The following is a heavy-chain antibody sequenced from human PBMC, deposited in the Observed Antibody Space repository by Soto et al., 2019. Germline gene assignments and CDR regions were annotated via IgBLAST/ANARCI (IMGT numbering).Heavy chain of an antibody. J-gene: IGHJ4*01. Sequence: PGGSLRLSCTGSGFNFANYALTWVRQAPGKGLEWVGFIRGETNGGTADYAASLKGRITISRDDSKSIAYLEINSLQTEDTAVYYCTRSYYEIIGYYVYWGHATMVPVSS. CDR3: TRSYYEIIGYYVY. V-gene: IGHV3-49*04. CDR2: IRGETNGGTA. D-gene: IGHD3-22*01. CDR1: GFNFANYA.